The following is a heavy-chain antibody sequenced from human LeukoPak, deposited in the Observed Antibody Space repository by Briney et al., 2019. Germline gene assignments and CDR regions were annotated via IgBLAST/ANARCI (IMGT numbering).Heavy chain of an antibody. D-gene: IGHD6-19*01. CDR3: VRDSGYTSGWYED. CDR2: IYYSGSA. V-gene: IGHV4-59*01. Sequence: SETLSLTCTVSGVSISSYYWSWIRQPPGKGLEWIGYIYYSGSATYNPSLKSRVTISIDTSKNQFSLTLSSVTAADTAVYYCVRDSGYTSGWYEDWGQGTLVTVSS. CDR1: GVSISSYY. J-gene: IGHJ4*02.